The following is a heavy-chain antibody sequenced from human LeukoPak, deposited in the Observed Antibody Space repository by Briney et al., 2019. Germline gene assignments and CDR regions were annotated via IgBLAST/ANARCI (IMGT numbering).Heavy chain of an antibody. V-gene: IGHV3-23*01. D-gene: IGHD3-16*01. CDR3: AKDRALGEQPFDY. CDR2: ISGSGGNT. Sequence: GGSLRLSCAASGFTFSSYAMSWVRQAPGKGLEWVSTISGSGGNTYYADSVKGRFTISRDNSKNTLYLQMNSLRAEDTAVYYCAKDRALGEQPFDYWGQGTLVTVSP. CDR1: GFTFSSYA. J-gene: IGHJ4*02.